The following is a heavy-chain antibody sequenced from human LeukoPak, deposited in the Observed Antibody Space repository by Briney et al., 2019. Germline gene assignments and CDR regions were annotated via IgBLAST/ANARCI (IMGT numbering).Heavy chain of an antibody. CDR1: GYTFTGYY. V-gene: IGHV1-2*02. J-gene: IGHJ6*02. D-gene: IGHD2-21*02. CDR2: INPNSGGT. CDR3: ARGRIVVVTASQGYYYGMDV. Sequence: ASVPVSCKASGYTFTGYYMHWVRQAPGQGLEGMGWINPNSGGTNYAQKFQGRVTMTRDTSISTAYMELSRLRSDDTAVYYCARGRIVVVTASQGYYYGMDVWGQGTTVTVSS.